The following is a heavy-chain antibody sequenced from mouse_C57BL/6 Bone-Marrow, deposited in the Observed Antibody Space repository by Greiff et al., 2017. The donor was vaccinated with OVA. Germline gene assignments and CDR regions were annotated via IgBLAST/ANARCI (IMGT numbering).Heavy chain of an antibody. Sequence: DVHLVESGGGLVKPGGSLKLSCAASGFTFSSYAMSWVRQTPEKRLEWVATISDGGSYTYYPDNVKGRFTISRDNAKNNLYLQMSHLKSEDTAMYYCARGGSEDYWGQGTTLTVSS. J-gene: IGHJ2*01. CDR1: GFTFSSYA. CDR3: ARGGSEDY. CDR2: ISDGGSYT. D-gene: IGHD3-2*02. V-gene: IGHV5-4*01.